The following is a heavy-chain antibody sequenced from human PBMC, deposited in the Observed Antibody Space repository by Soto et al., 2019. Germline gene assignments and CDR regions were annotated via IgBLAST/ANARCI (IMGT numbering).Heavy chain of an antibody. D-gene: IGHD2-21*02. CDR1: GGSISSGGYS. CDR3: ARGPGCGGDCSSAELDS. CDR2: IYHSWCT. J-gene: IGHJ4*02. V-gene: IGHV4-30-2*01. Sequence: QLQLQESGSGLVKPSQTLSLTCAVSGGSISSGGYSWSWIRQPPGKGLEWIGYIYHSWCTYYNPSLKGRVTISLDRSKNQFSLKVSSVTAADTAVYYCARGPGCGGDCSSAELDSCGQGTVVTVSS.